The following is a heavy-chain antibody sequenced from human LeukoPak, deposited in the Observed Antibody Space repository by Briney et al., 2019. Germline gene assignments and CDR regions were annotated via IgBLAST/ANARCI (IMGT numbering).Heavy chain of an antibody. Sequence: SETLSLTCTVSRGSISSYYWSWIQQPPGKGLEWIGYIYYSGSTNYNPSLKSRVTISVDTSKNQFSLKLSSVTAADTAVYYCARGNSNYDFWSGYYPPLNWFDPWGQGTLVTVSS. J-gene: IGHJ5*02. CDR1: RGSISSYY. D-gene: IGHD3-3*01. V-gene: IGHV4-59*01. CDR3: ARGNSNYDFWSGYYPPLNWFDP. CDR2: IYYSGST.